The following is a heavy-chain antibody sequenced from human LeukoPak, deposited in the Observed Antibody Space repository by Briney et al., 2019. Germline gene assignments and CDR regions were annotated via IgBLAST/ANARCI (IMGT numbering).Heavy chain of an antibody. CDR1: GGPFTDYY. CDR3: ARGKTYFDFWSGLGNWFDH. D-gene: IGHD3-3*01. J-gene: IGHJ5*02. Sequence: PSETLSLTCAVYGGPFTDYYWTWIRQPPGMGLEWLGDINHSGSTSYKPSLKSRVSISVDTSKNQFSLRLRSVTAADTAVYYCARGKTYFDFWSGLGNWFDHWGQGTLVTVSS. CDR2: INHSGST. V-gene: IGHV4-34*01.